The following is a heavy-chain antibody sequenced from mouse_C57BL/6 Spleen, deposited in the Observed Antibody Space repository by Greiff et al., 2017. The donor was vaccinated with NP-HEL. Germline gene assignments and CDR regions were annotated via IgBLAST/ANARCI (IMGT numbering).Heavy chain of an antibody. V-gene: IGHV1-18*01. CDR2: INPNNGGT. J-gene: IGHJ4*01. Sequence: EVQLQQSGPELVKPGASVKIPCKASGYTFTDYNMDWVKQSHGKSLEWIGDINPNNGGTIYNQKFKGKATLTVDKSSSTAYMELRSLTSEDTAVYYCARRRAYYYGSSYPMDYWGQGTSVTVSS. CDR1: GYTFTDYN. D-gene: IGHD1-1*01. CDR3: ARRRAYYYGSSYPMDY.